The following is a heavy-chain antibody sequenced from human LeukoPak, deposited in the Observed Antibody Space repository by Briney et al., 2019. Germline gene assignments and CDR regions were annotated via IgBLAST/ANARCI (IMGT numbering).Heavy chain of an antibody. CDR3: AELGITMIGGV. D-gene: IGHD3-10*02. Sequence: GGSLRLSCAASGFTLSSYEINWVRQAPGKGLEWVSYISSSGSTIYYADSVKGRFTISRDNAKNSLYLQMNSLRAEDTAVYYFAELGITMIGGVWGKGTTVTISS. CDR1: GFTLSSYE. V-gene: IGHV3-48*03. J-gene: IGHJ6*04. CDR2: ISSSGSTI.